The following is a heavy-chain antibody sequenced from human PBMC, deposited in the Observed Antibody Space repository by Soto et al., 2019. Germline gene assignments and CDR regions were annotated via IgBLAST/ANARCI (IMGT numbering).Heavy chain of an antibody. V-gene: IGHV1-18*01. CDR3: ARGRITIFGVVINVLDY. J-gene: IGHJ4*02. D-gene: IGHD3-3*01. CDR2: ISAYNGNT. Sequence: ASVKVSCKASGYTFTSYGISWVRQAPGQGLEWMGWISAYNGNTNYAQKLQGRVTMTTDTSTSTAYMELRSLRSDDTAVYYCARGRITIFGVVINVLDYWGQGTLVTVSS. CDR1: GYTFTSYG.